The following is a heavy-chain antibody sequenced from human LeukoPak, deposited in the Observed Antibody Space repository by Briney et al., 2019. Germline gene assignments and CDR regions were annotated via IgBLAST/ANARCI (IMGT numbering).Heavy chain of an antibody. Sequence: GGSLRLSCAASGFIFRDAAMTWVRQAPGKGLEWVSLISSSGLNTYYADSVRGRFTISRDNSKNTLSLQMNSLRVEDTAIYYCARDIELSTWGLGTLVTVSS. CDR1: GFIFRDAA. D-gene: IGHD5-12*01. J-gene: IGHJ3*01. CDR3: ARDIELST. CDR2: ISSSGLNT. V-gene: IGHV3-23*01.